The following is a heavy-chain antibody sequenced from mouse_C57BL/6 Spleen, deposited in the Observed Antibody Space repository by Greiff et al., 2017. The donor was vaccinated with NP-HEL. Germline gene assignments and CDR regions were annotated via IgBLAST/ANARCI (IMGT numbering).Heavy chain of an antibody. CDR1: GYTFTSYW. V-gene: IGHV1-55*01. CDR2: IYPGSGST. J-gene: IGHJ3*01. Sequence: QVHVKQPGAELVKPGASVKMSCKASGYTFTSYWITWVKQRPGQGLEWIGDIYPGSGSTNYNEKFKSKATLTVDTSSSTAYMQLSSLTSEDSAVYYCAGYYGSSYAFFAYWGQGTLVTVSA. CDR3: AGYYGSSYAFFAY. D-gene: IGHD1-1*01.